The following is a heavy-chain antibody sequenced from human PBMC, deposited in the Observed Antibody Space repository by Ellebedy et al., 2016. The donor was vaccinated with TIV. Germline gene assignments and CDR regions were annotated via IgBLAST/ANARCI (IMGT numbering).Heavy chain of an antibody. CDR2: IYHTGST. Sequence: SETLSLTCNVSADSMTTGYSYWTWIRQTPGRGLEWIGYIYHTGSTFYSPCLRSRLSFSIDTSKKHFTLQLSSVTAADTAVYYCARAGGPFGETRGRIDFWGQGTLVTVSS. CDR1: ADSMTTGYSY. J-gene: IGHJ4*02. V-gene: IGHV4-30-4*01. D-gene: IGHD3-10*01. CDR3: ARAGGPFGETRGRIDF.